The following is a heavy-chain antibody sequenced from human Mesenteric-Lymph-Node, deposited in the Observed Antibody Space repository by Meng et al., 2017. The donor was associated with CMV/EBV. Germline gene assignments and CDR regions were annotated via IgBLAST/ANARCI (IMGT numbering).Heavy chain of an antibody. J-gene: IGHJ4*02. CDR2: IYYSGST. D-gene: IGHD3-9*01. CDR1: GGSVSSGSYY. Sequence: GGSVSSGSYYWSWIRQPPGKGLEWIGYIYYSGSTNYNPSLKSRVTISVDTSKNQFSLKLSSVTAADTAVYYCARAYYDILTGYYPWDYWGQGTLVTVSS. CDR3: ARAYYDILTGYYPWDY. V-gene: IGHV4-61*01.